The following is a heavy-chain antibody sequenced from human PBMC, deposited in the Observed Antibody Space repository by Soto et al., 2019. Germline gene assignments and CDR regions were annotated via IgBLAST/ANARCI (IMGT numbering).Heavy chain of an antibody. CDR1: GFTFSSYS. J-gene: IGHJ4*02. D-gene: IGHD3-22*01. CDR2: ISSSSSTI. V-gene: IGHV3-48*02. CDR3: ARDPDYYDSSGPPAY. Sequence: PGGSLRLSCAASGFTFSSYSMNWVRQAPGKGLEWVSYISSSSSTIYYADSVKGRFTISRDNAKNSLYLQMNSLRDEDTAVYYCARDPDYYDSSGPPAYWGQGTLVTVSS.